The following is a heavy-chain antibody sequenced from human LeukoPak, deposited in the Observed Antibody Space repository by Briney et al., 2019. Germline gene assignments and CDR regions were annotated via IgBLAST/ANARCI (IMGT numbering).Heavy chain of an antibody. J-gene: IGHJ5*02. D-gene: IGHD4-17*01. CDR1: GGSISFYY. Sequence: PSETLSLTCTVSGGSISFYYWGWIRQPPGKGLEWIGSIYHSGSTYYNPSLKSRVTISVDTSRNQFSLNLSSVTAADTAVYYCARHYGPWGQGTLVAVSS. CDR2: IYHSGST. V-gene: IGHV4-39*01. CDR3: ARHYGP.